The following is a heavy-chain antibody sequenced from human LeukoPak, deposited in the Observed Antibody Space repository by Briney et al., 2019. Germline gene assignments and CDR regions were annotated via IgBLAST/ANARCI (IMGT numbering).Heavy chain of an antibody. CDR2: FNTYTGNP. D-gene: IGHD2-2*01. CDR3: ARSWERDIVVVPAAPRFDY. V-gene: IGHV7-81*01. CDR1: GYSFTTYG. J-gene: IGHJ4*02. Sequence: ASVKVSXKASGYSFTTYGMNWVPQAPGQGLEWMGWFNTYTGNPTYAQGFTGRFVFSMDTSASTAYLQISSLKAEDMAMYYCARSWERDIVVVPAAPRFDYWGQGTLVTVSS.